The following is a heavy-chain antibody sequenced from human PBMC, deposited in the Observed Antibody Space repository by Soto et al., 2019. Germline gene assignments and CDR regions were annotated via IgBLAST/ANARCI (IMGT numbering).Heavy chain of an antibody. V-gene: IGHV3-30*18. Sequence: GWSLRLSCAASGFTFSSYGMHLVRQAPGKGLEWVAVISYDGSNKYYADSVKGRFTISRDNSKNTLYLQMNSLRAEDTAVYYCAKDGGAARPFDCWGEGTLVTVSS. CDR3: AKDGGAARPFDC. D-gene: IGHD6-6*01. CDR2: ISYDGSNK. J-gene: IGHJ4*02. CDR1: GFTFSSYG.